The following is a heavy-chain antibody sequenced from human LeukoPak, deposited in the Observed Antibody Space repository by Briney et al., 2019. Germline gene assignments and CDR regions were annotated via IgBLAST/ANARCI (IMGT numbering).Heavy chain of an antibody. V-gene: IGHV3-7*01. CDR3: ARFDDYLFDY. D-gene: IGHD4-11*01. CDR2: IKQDGSEK. J-gene: IGHJ4*02. Sequence: PGGSLRFSVAASGFTFSSYGMTWVRQAPGKGLKWVANIKQDGSEKYYVDSVKGRFTISRDNAKNSLYLQMNSLRAEDTAVYYCARFDDYLFDYWGQGTLVTVSS. CDR1: GFTFSSYG.